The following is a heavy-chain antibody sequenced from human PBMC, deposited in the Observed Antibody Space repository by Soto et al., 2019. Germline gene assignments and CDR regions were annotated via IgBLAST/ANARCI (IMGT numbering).Heavy chain of an antibody. Sequence: QVNLVESGGGVVPPGGSLRVSCIASGFTFSSYNMHWVRQAPGEGLEWVAVISFDGANTFYADSVKGRFTISRDISRDTLYLQMSSLRDEDTAMYFCARDGYNRGGFDYWGLGTQVTVSS. V-gene: IGHV3-30-3*01. D-gene: IGHD3-10*01. CDR2: ISFDGANT. J-gene: IGHJ4*02. CDR1: GFTFSSYN. CDR3: ARDGYNRGGFDY.